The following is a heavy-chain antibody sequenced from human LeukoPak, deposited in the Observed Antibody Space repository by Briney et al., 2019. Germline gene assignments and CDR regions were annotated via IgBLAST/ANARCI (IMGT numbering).Heavy chain of an antibody. J-gene: IGHJ4*02. CDR3: ARGGLDIVVVPAATWSLFDY. Sequence: GGSLRLSCAASGFTFSSYWMSWVRQAPGKGLEWVANIKQDGSEKYYVDSVKGRFTISRDNAKNSLYRQMNSLRAEDTAVYSCARGGLDIVVVPAATWSLFDYWGQGTLVTVSS. CDR1: GFTFSSYW. V-gene: IGHV3-7*04. CDR2: IKQDGSEK. D-gene: IGHD2-2*01.